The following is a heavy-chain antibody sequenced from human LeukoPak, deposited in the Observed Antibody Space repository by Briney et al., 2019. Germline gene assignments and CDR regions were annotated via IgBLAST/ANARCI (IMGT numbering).Heavy chain of an antibody. D-gene: IGHD3-3*01. V-gene: IGHV3-66*03. J-gene: IGHJ4*02. CDR3: ARDPDFWSGYGVDY. CDR2: IYSRGGT. Sequence: AGGSLRLSCAVSGFSVSNNYMNWVRQAPGKGLEWVSLIYSRGGTSYADSVKGRFTISRDSSKNTLYLQMNSLRAEDTAVYYCARDPDFWSGYGVDYWGQGTLVTVSS. CDR1: GFSVSNNY.